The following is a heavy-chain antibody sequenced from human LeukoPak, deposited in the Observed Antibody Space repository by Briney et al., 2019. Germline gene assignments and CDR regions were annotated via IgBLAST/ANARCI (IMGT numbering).Heavy chain of an antibody. J-gene: IGHJ4*02. D-gene: IGHD6-13*01. CDR3: VRGGLYSSTWVFDY. V-gene: IGHV6-1*01. CDR2: TYYRSKWYN. CDR1: GNSVSSNSAA. Sequence: SQTLSLTCAISGNSVSSNSAAWNWIRQSPSRGLEWLGRTYYRSKWYNDYAVSVKSRITINPDTSKNQFSLQLNSVTPEDTAVYYCVRGGLYSSTWVFDYWGQGTLVTVSS.